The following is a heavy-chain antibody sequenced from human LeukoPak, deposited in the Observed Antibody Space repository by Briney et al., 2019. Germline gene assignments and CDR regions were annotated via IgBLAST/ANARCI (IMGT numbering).Heavy chain of an antibody. CDR3: VKGVVVVTARAFDY. CDR2: ISSNGGST. D-gene: IGHD2-21*02. CDR1: GLTFSSYA. J-gene: IGHJ4*02. V-gene: IGHV3-64D*06. Sequence: GGSLSLFRPVSGLTFSSYAMHWVRQAPGKGLEYVSAISSNGGSTYYADSVKGRFTISRDNSKNTLYLQMSSLRAEDTAVYYCVKGVVVVTARAFDYWGQGTLVTVSS.